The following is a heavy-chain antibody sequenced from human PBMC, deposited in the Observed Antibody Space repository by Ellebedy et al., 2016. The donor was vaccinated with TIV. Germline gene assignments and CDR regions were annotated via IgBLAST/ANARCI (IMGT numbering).Heavy chain of an antibody. CDR1: GGSFSGYY. V-gene: IGHV4-34*01. Sequence: SETLSLTXAVYGGSFSGYYWSWIRQPPGKGLEWIGEINHSGSTNYNPSLKSRVTISVDTSKNQFSLKLSSVTAADTAVYYCARITDKYYYYYYGMDVWGQGTTVTVSS. J-gene: IGHJ6*02. CDR2: INHSGST. CDR3: ARITDKYYYYYYGMDV.